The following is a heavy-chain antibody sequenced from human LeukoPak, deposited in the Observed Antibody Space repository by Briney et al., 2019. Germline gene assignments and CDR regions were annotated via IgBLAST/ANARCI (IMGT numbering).Heavy chain of an antibody. CDR2: INPNSGGT. V-gene: IGHV1-2*02. D-gene: IGHD2-8*02. CDR3: ARVDGGEWYYFDY. CDR1: GYTFTGYF. J-gene: IGHJ4*02. Sequence: ASVKVSCKASGYTFTGYFMHWVRQAPGQGLEWMGWINPNSGGTNYAQKFQGRVTMTRDTSISTAYMELSSLRSDDTAIYFCARVDGGEWYYFDYWGQGTLVTVFS.